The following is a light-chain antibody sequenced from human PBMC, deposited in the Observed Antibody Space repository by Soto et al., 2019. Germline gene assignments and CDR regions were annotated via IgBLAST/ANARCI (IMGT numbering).Light chain of an antibody. J-gene: IGKJ4*01. CDR1: QSISAW. V-gene: IGKV1-5*03. Sequence: DIQMTQSPSTLSASVGDRVTITCRASQSISAWLAWYQQKPGKAPKLLIYKASTLESGVSSRFSGRGSGTEFTLTISSLQPDDFATYYCQQYNSVSLLTFGGGTKVDI. CDR2: KAS. CDR3: QQYNSVSLLT.